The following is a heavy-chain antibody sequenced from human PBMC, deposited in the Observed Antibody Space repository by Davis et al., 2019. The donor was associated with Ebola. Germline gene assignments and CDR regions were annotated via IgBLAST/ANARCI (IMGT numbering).Heavy chain of an antibody. D-gene: IGHD6-13*01. CDR2: IYYSGST. J-gene: IGHJ6*02. CDR1: GGSISSSSYY. Sequence: SETLSLTCTVSGGSISSSSYYWGWIRQPPGKGLEWIGSIYYSGSTYYNPSLKSRVTISVDTSKNQFSLKLSSVTAADTAVYYCARTTAGSRIAAAVASGVYYYYGMDVWGQGTTVTVSS. CDR3: ARTTAGSRIAAAVASGVYYYYGMDV. V-gene: IGHV4-39*01.